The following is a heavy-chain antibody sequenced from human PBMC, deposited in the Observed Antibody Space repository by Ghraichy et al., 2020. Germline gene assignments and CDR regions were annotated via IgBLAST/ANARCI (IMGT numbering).Heavy chain of an antibody. Sequence: LTCAASGFTFSSYWMSWVRQAPGKGLEWVANINQDGSEKFYVDSVKGRFTISRDNAKNSINLQMNSLRAEDTAVYYCATDTTGDWGQGTLVTVSS. J-gene: IGHJ4*02. CDR3: ATDTTGD. D-gene: IGHD1-14*01. CDR1: GFTFSSYW. V-gene: IGHV3-7*03. CDR2: INQDGSEK.